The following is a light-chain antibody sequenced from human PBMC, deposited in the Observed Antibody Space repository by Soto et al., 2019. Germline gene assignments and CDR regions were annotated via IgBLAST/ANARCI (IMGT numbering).Light chain of an antibody. CDR3: QKYNSAPHT. V-gene: IGKV1-27*01. CDR2: AAS. Sequence: DIQMTQSPSSLSASVGDRVTITCRASQGISHYLAWYQQKPGKVPKLLIYAASTLQSGVPSRFSSSGSGTDFTLAISSLQPEDVATYYCQKYNSAPHTFGQGTKVEIK. J-gene: IGKJ1*01. CDR1: QGISHY.